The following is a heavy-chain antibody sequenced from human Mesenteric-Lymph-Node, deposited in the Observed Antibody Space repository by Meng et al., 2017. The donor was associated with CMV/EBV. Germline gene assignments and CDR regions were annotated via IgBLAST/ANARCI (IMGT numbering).Heavy chain of an antibody. Sequence: GESLKISCAASGFTFSDDWMHWVRQAPGKGLVWVSRVTRDGSGTAYADSVRGRFTISRDNARSSLYLQMNSLRAEDTAVYYCARVGRDFGVVRSEYFDLWGRGTPVTVSS. J-gene: IGHJ2*01. CDR2: VTRDGSGT. V-gene: IGHV3-74*01. CDR3: ARVGRDFGVVRSEYFDL. CDR1: GFTFSDDW. D-gene: IGHD3-3*01.